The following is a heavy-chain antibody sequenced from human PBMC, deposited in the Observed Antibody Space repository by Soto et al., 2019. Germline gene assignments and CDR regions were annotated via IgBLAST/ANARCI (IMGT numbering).Heavy chain of an antibody. D-gene: IGHD6-25*01. CDR1: GYTFTSYA. J-gene: IGHJ5*02. CDR2: INAGNGNT. CDR3: ARDEYSSGWPRGGWFDP. V-gene: IGHV1-3*01. Sequence: ASVKVSCKASGYTFTSYAMHWVRQAPGQRLEWMGWINAGNGNTKYSQKFQGRVTITRDTSASTAYMELSSLRSEDTAVYYCARDEYSSGWPRGGWFDPWGQGTLVTVSS.